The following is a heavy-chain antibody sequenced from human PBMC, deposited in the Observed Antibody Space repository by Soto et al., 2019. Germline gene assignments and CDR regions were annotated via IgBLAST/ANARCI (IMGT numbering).Heavy chain of an antibody. CDR1: GFTFSSYG. CDR2: ISYDGSNK. Sequence: QVQLVESGGGVVQPGRSLRLSCAASGFTFSSYGMHWVRQAPGKGLEWVAVISYDGSNKYYADSVKGRFTISRDNSKNTLYLQMNSLRAEDTAVYYCAKDGRRGDFWYGGLDNWFAPWGQGTLVTVSS. J-gene: IGHJ5*02. D-gene: IGHD3-10*01. V-gene: IGHV3-30*18. CDR3: AKDGRRGDFWYGGLDNWFAP.